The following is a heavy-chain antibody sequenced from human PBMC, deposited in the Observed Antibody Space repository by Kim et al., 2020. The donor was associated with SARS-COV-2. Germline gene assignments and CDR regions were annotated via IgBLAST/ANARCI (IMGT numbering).Heavy chain of an antibody. CDR3: AKEGVGYGGSSSHYGMDV. D-gene: IGHD2-8*01. Sequence: GGSLRLSCASSGFTFDDYTMHWVRQAPGKGLEWVSLISWDGGSTYYADSVKGRFTISRDNSKNSLYLQMNSLRTEDTALYYCAKEGVGYGGSSSHYGMDVWGQGTTVTVSS. CDR1: GFTFDDYT. CDR2: ISWDGGST. J-gene: IGHJ6*02. V-gene: IGHV3-43*01.